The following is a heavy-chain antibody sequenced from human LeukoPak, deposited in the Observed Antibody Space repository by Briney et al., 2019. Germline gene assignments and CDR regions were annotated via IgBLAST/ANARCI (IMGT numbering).Heavy chain of an antibody. CDR3: AREDYYDYVWGSYRLDY. CDR1: GGSFSGYY. CDR2: INHSRST. Sequence: SETLSLTCAVYGGSFSGYYWSWIRQPPGKGLEWIGEINHSRSTNYNPSLKSRVTISVDTSKNQFSLKLSSVTAADTAVYYCAREDYYDYVWGSYRLDYWGQGTLVTVSS. J-gene: IGHJ4*02. D-gene: IGHD3-16*02. V-gene: IGHV4-34*01.